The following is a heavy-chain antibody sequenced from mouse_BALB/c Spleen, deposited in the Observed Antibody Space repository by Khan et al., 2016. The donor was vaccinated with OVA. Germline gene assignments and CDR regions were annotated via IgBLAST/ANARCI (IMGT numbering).Heavy chain of an antibody. CDR2: IWTAGNT. V-gene: IGHV2-9*02. D-gene: IGHD1-1*01. J-gene: IGHJ3*01. CDR1: AFSLTNYD. CDR3: ARGGLDGSSRFAY. Sequence: QVQLKESGPGLVAPSQSLSITCTVSAFSLTNYDIHWVRQPPGKGLEWLGVIWTAGNTIYNSAVMSRLSISKDNSKRQVFLKMNSLRTDDTGMYYCARGGLDGSSRFAYWGQGILVTVSA.